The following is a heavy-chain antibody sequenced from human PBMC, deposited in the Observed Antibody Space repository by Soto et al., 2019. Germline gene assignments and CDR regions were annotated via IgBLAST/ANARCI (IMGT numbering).Heavy chain of an antibody. Sequence: PGGSLRLSCAASGFMFSAYTMNWVRQAPGKGLEWLSSISDDSSYIDYADSLRGRFTVSRDNARNSLYLQIDSLGVEDTAVYYCATPYYSNHWGPGTLVTV. CDR3: ATPYYSNH. V-gene: IGHV3-21*06. CDR1: GFMFSAYT. D-gene: IGHD3-22*01. CDR2: ISDDSSYI. J-gene: IGHJ5*02.